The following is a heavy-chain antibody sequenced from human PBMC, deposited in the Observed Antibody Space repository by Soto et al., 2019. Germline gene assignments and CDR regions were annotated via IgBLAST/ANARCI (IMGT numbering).Heavy chain of an antibody. D-gene: IGHD4-4*01. Sequence: SETVSLTCTVSGGSISSYYWSWIRQPPGKGLEWIGYIYYSGSTNYNPSLKSRVTISVDTSKNQFSLKLSSVTAADTAVYYCARLPPKIAYINYFDPWGQGTLVTVSS. CDR1: GGSISSYY. J-gene: IGHJ5*02. V-gene: IGHV4-59*01. CDR2: IYYSGST. CDR3: ARLPPKIAYINYFDP.